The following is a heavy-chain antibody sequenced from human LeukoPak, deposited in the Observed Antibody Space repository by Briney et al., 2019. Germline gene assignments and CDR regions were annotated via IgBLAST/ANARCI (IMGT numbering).Heavy chain of an antibody. Sequence: SETLSLTCTVSGGSISSYYWSWIRQPPGKGLEWIGYIYYSGSTNYNPSLKSRVTISVDTSKIQFSLKLSSVTAADTAVYYCARVGSYDYVWGSYRLDYFDYWGQGTLVTVSS. CDR2: IYYSGST. J-gene: IGHJ4*02. V-gene: IGHV4-59*01. D-gene: IGHD3-16*02. CDR3: ARVGSYDYVWGSYRLDYFDY. CDR1: GGSISSYY.